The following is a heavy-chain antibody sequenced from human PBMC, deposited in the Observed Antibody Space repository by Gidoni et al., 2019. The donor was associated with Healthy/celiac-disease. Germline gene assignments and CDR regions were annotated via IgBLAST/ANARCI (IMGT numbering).Heavy chain of an antibody. CDR3: ARDSAAAGKNWFDP. CDR2: IIHLFGTA. V-gene: IGHV1-69*01. J-gene: IGHJ5*02. D-gene: IGHD6-13*01. Sequence: QVQLVQSGAEVKKPGSSVTVSCKASGGTFSSYAISWVRQAPGQGLEWMGGIIHLFGTANYAQKCQGRVTITAEESTSTAYMELSSLRSEDTAVYYCARDSAAAGKNWFDPWGQGTLVTVSS. CDR1: GGTFSSYA.